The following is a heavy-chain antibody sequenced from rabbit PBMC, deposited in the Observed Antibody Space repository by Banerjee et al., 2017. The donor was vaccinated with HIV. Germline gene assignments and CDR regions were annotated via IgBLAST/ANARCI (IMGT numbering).Heavy chain of an antibody. CDR3: ARSSSGDYRFDL. CDR1: GFDFSSYG. Sequence: QEQLKESGGGLVQPGGSLKLSCKASGFDFSSYGVSWVRQAPGKGLEWIGYIDPVFGSTYYASWVNGRFTISKTSSTTVTLQMTSLTAADTATYFCARSSSGDYRFDLWGPGTLVTVS. D-gene: IGHD1-1*01. V-gene: IGHV1S39*01. J-gene: IGHJ4*01. CDR2: IDPVFGST.